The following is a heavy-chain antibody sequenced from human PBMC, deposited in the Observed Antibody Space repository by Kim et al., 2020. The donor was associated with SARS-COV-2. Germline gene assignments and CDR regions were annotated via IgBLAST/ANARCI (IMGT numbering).Heavy chain of an antibody. Sequence: GGSLRLSCAASGFTFSNAWMSWVRQAPGKGLEWVGRIKSKTDGGTTDYAAPVKGRFTISRDDSKNTLYLQMNSLKTEDTAVYYCTYGIVGALGDYWGQGTLVTVSS. CDR1: GFTFSNAW. J-gene: IGHJ4*02. CDR3: TYGIVGALGDY. D-gene: IGHD1-26*01. CDR2: IKSKTDGGTT. V-gene: IGHV3-15*01.